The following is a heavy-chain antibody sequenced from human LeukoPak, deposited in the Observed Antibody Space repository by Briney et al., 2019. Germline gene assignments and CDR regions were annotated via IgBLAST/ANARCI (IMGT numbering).Heavy chain of an antibody. CDR1: GFSFSKYG. CDR2: IRDDGSSK. CDR3: APSSPPGHLDY. J-gene: IGHJ4*02. V-gene: IGHV3-30*02. Sequence: GSLRLSCAASGFSFSKYGMHWVRQAPGKGLEWVAFIRDDGSSKYYRDSVKGRFTVSRDNSKNTLYLQINGLRPDDTALYYCAPSSPPGHLDYWGQGTLVTVSS.